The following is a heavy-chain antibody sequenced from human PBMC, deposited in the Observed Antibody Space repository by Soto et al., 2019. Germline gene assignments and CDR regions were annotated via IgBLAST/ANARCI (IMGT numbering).Heavy chain of an antibody. CDR3: AKDHCGSPTCYSYFDS. V-gene: IGHV3-23*01. CDR1: GFTFSDYY. D-gene: IGHD2-2*01. CDR2: ISGSGGST. Sequence: GGSLRLSCAASGFTFSDYYMSWIRQAPGKGLEWVSTISGSGGSTYYADSVKGRFTISRDNSKNTLYLQMNSLRAEDTAVYYCAKDHCGSPTCYSYFDSWGQGILVTVSS. J-gene: IGHJ4*01.